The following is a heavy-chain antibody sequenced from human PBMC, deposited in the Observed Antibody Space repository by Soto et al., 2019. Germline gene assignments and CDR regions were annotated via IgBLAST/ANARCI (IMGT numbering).Heavy chain of an antibody. CDR2: IWYDGSKK. CDR1: GFTFSSYG. V-gene: IGHV3-33*01. CDR3: ASESGVNSRSDVGYYYGMDV. Sequence: QVQLVESGGGVVQPGRSLRLSCAASGFTFSSYGMHWVRQAPGKGLEGVAVIWYDGSKKYYADSVKGRCTISRDNYKNTLYLQMNSLRAEDTAVYYCASESGVNSRSDVGYYYGMDVWGQGTTVTVSS. J-gene: IGHJ6*02. D-gene: IGHD6-6*01.